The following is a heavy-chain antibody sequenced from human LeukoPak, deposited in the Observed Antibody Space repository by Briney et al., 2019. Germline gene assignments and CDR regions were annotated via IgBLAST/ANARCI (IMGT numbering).Heavy chain of an antibody. J-gene: IGHJ4*02. D-gene: IGHD5-24*01. CDR3: ATEMATAIDY. Sequence: SETLSLXCAVYGGSFSGYYWSWIRQPPGKGLEWIGEINHSGSTNYNPSLKSRVTISVDTSKNQFSLKLSSVTAADTAVYYCATEMATAIDYWGQGILVTVSS. CDR2: INHSGST. CDR1: GGSFSGYY. V-gene: IGHV4-34*01.